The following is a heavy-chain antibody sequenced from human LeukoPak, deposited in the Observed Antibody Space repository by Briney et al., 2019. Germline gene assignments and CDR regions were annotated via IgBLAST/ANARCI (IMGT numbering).Heavy chain of an antibody. CDR2: IIPIFGTA. CDR1: GGTFSSYA. CDR3: ARDLALYSSSSGPLDY. J-gene: IGHJ4*02. V-gene: IGHV1-69*13. Sequence: SVKVSCKASGGTFSSYAISWVRQAPGQGLEWMGGIIPIFGTANYAQKFQGRVTITADESTSTAYMELSSLRSEDTAVYYCARDLALYSSSSGPLDYWGQGTLVTVSS. D-gene: IGHD6-6*01.